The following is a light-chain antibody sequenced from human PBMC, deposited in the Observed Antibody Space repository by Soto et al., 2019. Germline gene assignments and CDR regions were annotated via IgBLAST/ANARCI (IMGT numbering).Light chain of an antibody. J-gene: IGKJ1*01. CDR1: QSVLYSSNNKNY. CDR3: QQCYSTPRT. Sequence: DIVMTQSPDSLAVSLGERATINCKSSQSVLYSSNNKNYLTWYQQKPGQPPKVLIYWASTRESGVPDRFGGSGSGTDFTLTISSLQAEDVAVYYCQQCYSTPRTFGQGTKVEI. V-gene: IGKV4-1*01. CDR2: WAS.